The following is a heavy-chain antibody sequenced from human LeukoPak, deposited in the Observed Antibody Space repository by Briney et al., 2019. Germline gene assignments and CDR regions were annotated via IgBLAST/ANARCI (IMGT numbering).Heavy chain of an antibody. Sequence: ASVKVSCNASEYTFSGYYIHWGRQAPGHRREGMGWINPNNGDTVYEQRFQGRVTMTRDTSISTVYMEMSRLSFDDTAVYYCARFLIGTKFYFDYWGQGTLVTVSS. D-gene: IGHD1-7*01. CDR1: EYTFSGYY. CDR3: ARFLIGTKFYFDY. J-gene: IGHJ4*02. CDR2: INPNNGDT. V-gene: IGHV1-2*02.